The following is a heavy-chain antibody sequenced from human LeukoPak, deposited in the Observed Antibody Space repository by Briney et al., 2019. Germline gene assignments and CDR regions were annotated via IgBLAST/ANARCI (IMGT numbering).Heavy chain of an antibody. D-gene: IGHD4-17*01. Sequence: PGGSLRLSCAASGFTFSGYWMHWVRQGPGKGLVWVSRINIDGGSTSHADSVKGRFTISRDNAKNTLYLQMNSLRAEDTAVYYCVRGGHYADYGKNFDIWGQGTMVTVSS. CDR1: GFTFSGYW. CDR2: INIDGGST. CDR3: VRGGHYADYGKNFDI. J-gene: IGHJ3*02. V-gene: IGHV3-74*01.